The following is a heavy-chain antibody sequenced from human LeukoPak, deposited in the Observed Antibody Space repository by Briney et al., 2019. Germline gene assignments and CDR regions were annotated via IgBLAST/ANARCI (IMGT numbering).Heavy chain of an antibody. CDR3: AREGRYYDILTGVDI. J-gene: IGHJ3*02. CDR1: GFTFSSYA. Sequence: PGGSLRLSCAASGFTFSSYAMTWVRQAPGKGLEWVSAISGSGGSTYYADSVKGRFTISRDNSKNTLYLQMNSLRAEDTAVYYCAREGRYYDILTGVDIWGQGTMVTVSS. D-gene: IGHD3-9*01. V-gene: IGHV3-23*01. CDR2: ISGSGGST.